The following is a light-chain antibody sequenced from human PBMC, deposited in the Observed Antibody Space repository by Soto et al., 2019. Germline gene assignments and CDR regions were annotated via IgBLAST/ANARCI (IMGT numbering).Light chain of an antibody. V-gene: IGLV4-69*01. J-gene: IGLJ3*02. CDR2: LNSDGSH. Sequence: QPVLTQSPSASASLGASVKLTCTLSNGHSSYAIAWHQQQPEKGPRYLMKLNSDGSHSKGDGIPDRFSGSSSGAERYLTISSLQSEDEADYYCQTWGTGIPWVFGGGTQLTVL. CDR1: NGHSSYA. CDR3: QTWGTGIPWV.